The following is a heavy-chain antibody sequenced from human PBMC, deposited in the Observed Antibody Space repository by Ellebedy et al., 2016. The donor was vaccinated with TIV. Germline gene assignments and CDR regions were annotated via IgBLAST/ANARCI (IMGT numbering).Heavy chain of an antibody. CDR3: ARDQGYSYGHDY. D-gene: IGHD5-18*01. Sequence: AGSLRLSXAVYGGSFSGYYWSWFRQPPGKGLEWIGEINHSGSTNYNPSLKSRVTISVDTSKNQFSLKLSSVTAADTAVYYCARDQGYSYGHDYWGQGTLVTVSS. V-gene: IGHV4-34*01. CDR2: INHSGST. J-gene: IGHJ4*02. CDR1: GGSFSGYY.